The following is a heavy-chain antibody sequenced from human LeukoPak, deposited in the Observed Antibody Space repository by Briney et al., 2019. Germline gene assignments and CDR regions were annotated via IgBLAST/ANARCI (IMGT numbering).Heavy chain of an antibody. CDR3: ASSYYDSSGYDY. V-gene: IGHV4-30-4*01. Sequence: PSETLSLTCTVSGGSISSGDYYWSWIRQPPGKGLEWIGYIYYSGSTYYNPSLKSRVTISVDTSKNQFSLKLSSVTATDTAVYYCASSYYDSSGYDYWGQGTLVTVSS. J-gene: IGHJ4*02. CDR1: GGSISSGDYY. D-gene: IGHD3-22*01. CDR2: IYYSGST.